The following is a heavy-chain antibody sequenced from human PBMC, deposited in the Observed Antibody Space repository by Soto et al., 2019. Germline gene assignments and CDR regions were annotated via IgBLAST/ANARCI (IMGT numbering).Heavy chain of an antibody. CDR1: GGSFSGYY. V-gene: IGHV4-34*01. Sequence: KSSETLSLTCAVYGGSFSGYYWSWIRQPPGKGLEWIGEINHSGSTNYNPSLKSRVTISVDTSKNQFSLKLSSVTAADTAVYYCAREVLELTFDYWGQGTLVTVSS. D-gene: IGHD1-7*01. CDR3: AREVLELTFDY. J-gene: IGHJ4*02. CDR2: INHSGST.